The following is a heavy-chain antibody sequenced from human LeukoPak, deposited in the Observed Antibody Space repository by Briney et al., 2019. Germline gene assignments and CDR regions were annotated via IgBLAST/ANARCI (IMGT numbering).Heavy chain of an antibody. CDR1: GYTFTGYY. CDR2: INPNSGGT. V-gene: IGHV1-2*02. Sequence: ASVKVSCKASGYTFTGYYMHRVRQAPGQGVEWMGWINPNSGGTNYAQKFQGRVTMTRDTSISTAYMELSRLRSDDTAVYYCAREAAAPNWFDPWGQGTLVTVSS. J-gene: IGHJ5*02. CDR3: AREAAAPNWFDP. D-gene: IGHD6-13*01.